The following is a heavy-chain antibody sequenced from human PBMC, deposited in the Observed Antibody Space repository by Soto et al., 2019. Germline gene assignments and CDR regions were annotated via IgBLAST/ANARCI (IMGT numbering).Heavy chain of an antibody. Sequence: ASVKVSCKASGYTFTGYYVHWVRQAPGQGLEWMGLINPNSGDTYLAQKFQGRVTMNRDTSIGTAYMELSGLTSDDTAEYYCAKDVAVVAAGTTVYLYNAMDVWGQGTTVTVSS. D-gene: IGHD5-12*01. CDR2: INPNSGDT. J-gene: IGHJ6*02. CDR1: GYTFTGYY. V-gene: IGHV1-2*02. CDR3: AKDVAVVAAGTTVYLYNAMDV.